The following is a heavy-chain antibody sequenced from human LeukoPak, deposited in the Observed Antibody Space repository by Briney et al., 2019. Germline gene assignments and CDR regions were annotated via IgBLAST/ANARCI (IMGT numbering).Heavy chain of an antibody. Sequence: PGGSLRLSCAASGFTFSSYSMNWVRQAPGKGLEWVSSISSSSSYIYYADSVKGRFTISRDNAKNSLHLQMNSLRAEDTAVYYCARRAAAPTSYFDYWGQGTLVTVSS. V-gene: IGHV3-21*01. CDR1: GFTFSSYS. D-gene: IGHD6-13*01. CDR2: ISSSSSYI. CDR3: ARRAAAPTSYFDY. J-gene: IGHJ4*02.